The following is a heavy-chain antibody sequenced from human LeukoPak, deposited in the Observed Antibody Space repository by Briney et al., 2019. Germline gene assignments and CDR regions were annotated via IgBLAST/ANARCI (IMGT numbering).Heavy chain of an antibody. Sequence: SVKVSCKASGFTFTSSAVQWVRQARGQRLEWIGWIVVGSGNTNYAQKFQERVTITRDMSTSTAYMGLSSLRSEDTAVYYCAAVPTVTMNYYYYGMDVWGKGTTVTVSS. CDR3: AAVPTVTMNYYYYGMDV. J-gene: IGHJ6*04. CDR1: GFTFTSSA. V-gene: IGHV1-58*01. D-gene: IGHD4-17*01. CDR2: IVVGSGNT.